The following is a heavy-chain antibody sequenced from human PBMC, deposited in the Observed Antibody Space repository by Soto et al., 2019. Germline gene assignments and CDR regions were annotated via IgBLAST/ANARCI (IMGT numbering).Heavy chain of an antibody. CDR2: ISTAVGAT. CDR3: AKDRTAAARNFDY. CDR1: GFTFSNHA. V-gene: IGHV3-23*01. Sequence: PGGSLRLSCAASGFTFSNHAMSWVRQAPGKGLEWVSAISTAVGATYYADSVKGRFTISRDYSNNTLYLQMNSLRAEDTAVYYCAKDRTAAARNFDYWGQGTPVTVSS. J-gene: IGHJ4*02. D-gene: IGHD6-13*01.